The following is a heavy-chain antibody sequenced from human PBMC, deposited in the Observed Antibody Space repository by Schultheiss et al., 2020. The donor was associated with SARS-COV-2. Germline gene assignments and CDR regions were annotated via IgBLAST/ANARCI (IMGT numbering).Heavy chain of an antibody. D-gene: IGHD3-3*01. V-gene: IGHV3-74*01. Sequence: GGSLRLSCAASGFTFSSYSMNWVRQAPGKGLVWVSRINSDGSSTSYADSVKGRFTISRDNAKNTLYLQMNSLRAEDTAVYYCARVADYDFWSGLSEDWFDPWGQGTLVTVSS. CDR2: INSDGSST. CDR1: GFTFSSYS. CDR3: ARVADYDFWSGLSEDWFDP. J-gene: IGHJ5*02.